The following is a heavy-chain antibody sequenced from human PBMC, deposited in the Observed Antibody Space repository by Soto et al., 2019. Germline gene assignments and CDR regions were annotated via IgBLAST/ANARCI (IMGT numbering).Heavy chain of an antibody. V-gene: IGHV1-3*01. D-gene: IGHD6-19*01. CDR3: AREFSGGTH. J-gene: IGHJ4*02. CDR2: ITADSGDT. Sequence: ASVKVSCKAFGYTFRTHAIHWVRQAPGQSLEWMGWITADSGDTNYSRKFQGRVTLTRDTSASTAYMELSSLTSGDTATYYCAREFSGGTHWGQGTLVTVSS. CDR1: GYTFRTHA.